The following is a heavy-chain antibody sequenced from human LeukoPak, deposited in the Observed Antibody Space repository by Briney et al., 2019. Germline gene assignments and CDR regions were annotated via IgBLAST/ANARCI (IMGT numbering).Heavy chain of an antibody. Sequence: GGSLRLSCAASGFTVSSNYMSWVRQAPGKGLEWVSVIYSGGSTYYADSVEGRFTISRDNSKNTLYLQMNSLRAEDTAVYYCARGDTAMVLFDYWGQGTLVTVSS. CDR1: GFTVSSNY. V-gene: IGHV3-66*01. D-gene: IGHD5-18*01. CDR2: IYSGGST. J-gene: IGHJ4*02. CDR3: ARGDTAMVLFDY.